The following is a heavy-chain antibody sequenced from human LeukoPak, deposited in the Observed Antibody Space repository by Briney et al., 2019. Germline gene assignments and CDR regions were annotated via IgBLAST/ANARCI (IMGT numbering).Heavy chain of an antibody. CDR2: ISYDGSNK. Sequence: GGSLRLSCAASGFTFSSYAMHWVRQAPGEGLEWVAVISYDGSNKYYADSVKGRFTISRDNSKNTLYLQMNSLRAEDTAVYYCAREGTLGVYFDYWGREPWSPSPQ. J-gene: IGHJ4*02. CDR1: GFTFSSYA. V-gene: IGHV3-30-3*01. CDR3: AREGTLGVYFDY.